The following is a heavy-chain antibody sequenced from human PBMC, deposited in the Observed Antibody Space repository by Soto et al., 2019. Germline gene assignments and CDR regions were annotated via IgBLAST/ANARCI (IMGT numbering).Heavy chain of an antibody. CDR2: IYYGGAT. J-gene: IGHJ5*02. CDR1: GASIKSGGYY. CDR3: ARVLYDFWSGFTIHNWFDP. D-gene: IGHD3-3*01. Sequence: QVQLQESGPGLVKPSQTLSLTCSVSGASIKSGGYYWNWIRQHPGKDLEWMGYIYYGGATNYNPSLKSRVTISVDTSKNQFSLKLSSVTAADTAVYYCARVLYDFWSGFTIHNWFDPWGQGTLVTVSS. V-gene: IGHV4-31*03.